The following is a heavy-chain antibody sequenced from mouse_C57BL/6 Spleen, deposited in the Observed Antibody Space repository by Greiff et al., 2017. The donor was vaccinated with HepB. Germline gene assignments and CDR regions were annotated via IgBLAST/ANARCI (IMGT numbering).Heavy chain of an antibody. CDR3: ARSLPVDY. CDR1: GYTFTSYW. Sequence: VQLQQSGAELAKPGASVKLSCKASGYTFTSYWMHWVKQRPGQGLEWIGYINPSSGYTKYNQKFKDKATLTADISSSTAYMQLSSLTYEDSAVYYCARSLPVDYWGQGTTLTVSS. J-gene: IGHJ2*01. V-gene: IGHV1-7*01. D-gene: IGHD5-5*01. CDR2: INPSSGYT.